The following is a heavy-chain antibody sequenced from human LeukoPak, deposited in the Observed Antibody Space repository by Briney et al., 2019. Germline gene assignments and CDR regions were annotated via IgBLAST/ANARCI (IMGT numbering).Heavy chain of an antibody. CDR2: IRSKANSYAT. J-gene: IGHJ4*02. CDR1: GFTFSGSP. D-gene: IGHD2-8*02. Sequence: PGGSLRLSCAASGFTFSGSPMHWVRQASGKGLEWVGRIRSKANSYATAYAASVRGRLTISRDDSKNTAYLQMNSLKAEDTALYYCARSLVAGSPDFWGQGALVTVSS. CDR3: ARSLVAGSPDF. V-gene: IGHV3-73*01.